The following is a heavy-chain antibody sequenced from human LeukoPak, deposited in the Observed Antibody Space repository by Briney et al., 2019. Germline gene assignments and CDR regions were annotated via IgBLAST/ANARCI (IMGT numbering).Heavy chain of an antibody. CDR2: INPDGSQK. D-gene: IGHD3-22*01. CDR3: ARVSYYYDSSGYYLQYYFDY. V-gene: IGHV3-7*03. J-gene: IGHJ4*02. CDR1: GFTFSLYW. Sequence: GGSLRLSCAASGFTFSLYWMTWVRQSPGKGLEWVADINPDGSQKYSVDSVKGRFTISRDNSKNTLYLQMNSLRAEDTAVYYCARVSYYYDSSGYYLQYYFDYWGQGTLVTVSS.